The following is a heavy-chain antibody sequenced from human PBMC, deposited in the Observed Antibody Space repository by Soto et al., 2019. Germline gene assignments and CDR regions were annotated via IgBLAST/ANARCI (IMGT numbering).Heavy chain of an antibody. CDR2: IYYRGST. V-gene: IGHV4-59*01. CDR1: GGSISSYY. J-gene: IGHJ2*01. Sequence: QVQLQESGPGLVKPSETLSLICTVSGGSISSYYWSWIRQPPGKGLEWIGYIYYRGSTNYNPSLKSRVTISVDTSKNQFSLKLSSVTAADTAMYYCARFNWYFDLWGRGTLVTVSS. CDR3: ARFNWYFDL.